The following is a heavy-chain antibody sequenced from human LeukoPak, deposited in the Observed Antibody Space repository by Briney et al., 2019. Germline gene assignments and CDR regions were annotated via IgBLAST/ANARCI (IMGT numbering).Heavy chain of an antibody. CDR2: ISSSSSYI. V-gene: IGHV3-21*01. CDR1: GFTFSSCS. J-gene: IGHJ3*02. CDR3: ARDRAEIQRAPYAFDI. D-gene: IGHD6-25*01. Sequence: PGGSPRLSCAASGFTFSSCSINWVRQAPGKGLEWVSSISSSSSYIDYADSVKGRFTISRDNAKNSLYLQMNSLRAEDTAVYYCARDRAEIQRAPYAFDIWGQGTMVTVSS.